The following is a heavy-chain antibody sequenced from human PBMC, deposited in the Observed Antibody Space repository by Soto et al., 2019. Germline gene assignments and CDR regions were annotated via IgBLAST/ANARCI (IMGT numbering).Heavy chain of an antibody. CDR3: AKANSGYDSRYYYYGMDV. V-gene: IGHV3-23*01. D-gene: IGHD5-12*01. CDR1: GFTFSSYA. J-gene: IGHJ6*02. CDR2: ISGSGGST. Sequence: EVQLLESGGGLVQPGGSLRLSCAASGFTFSSYAMSWVRQAPGKGLEWVSAISGSGGSTYYADSVKGRFTISRDNSKNTLYLQMNSLRAEDTAVYYCAKANSGYDSRYYYYGMDVWGQGITVPVSS.